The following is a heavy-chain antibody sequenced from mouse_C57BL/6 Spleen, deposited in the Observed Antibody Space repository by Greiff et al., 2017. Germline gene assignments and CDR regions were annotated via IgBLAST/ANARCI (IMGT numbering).Heavy chain of an antibody. CDR1: GYTFTAYT. CDR3: ARHEGGYDGFAY. CDR2: FYPGCGSI. V-gene: IGHV1-62-2*01. D-gene: IGHD2-2*01. J-gene: IGHJ3*01. Sequence: QVTLQESGAELVKPGASVKLSCKASGYTFTAYTIHWVKLRSGQGLGRIGWFYPGCGSIKYNEKFKDKATSTADKSSSTVYMVVGRLTSEDSAVHFYARHEGGYDGFAYWGQGTLVTVSA.